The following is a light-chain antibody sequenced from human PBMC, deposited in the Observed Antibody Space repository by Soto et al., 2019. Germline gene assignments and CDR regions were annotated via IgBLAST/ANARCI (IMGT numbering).Light chain of an antibody. J-gene: IGKJ1*01. Sequence: DLPMTQSPSTLSASVGDRVTITCRASQSISTWLAWYQQKPGKAPKLLIYRASSLETGVPSRFSGSGSGTEFTLTISSLQPDDFATYYCQQDNSYSWTFGPGTKVEIK. CDR3: QQDNSYSWT. V-gene: IGKV1-5*03. CDR2: RAS. CDR1: QSISTW.